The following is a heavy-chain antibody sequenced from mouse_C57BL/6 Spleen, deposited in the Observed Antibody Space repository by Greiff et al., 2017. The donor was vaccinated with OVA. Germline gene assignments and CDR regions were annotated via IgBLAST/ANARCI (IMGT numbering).Heavy chain of an antibody. CDR2: IDPADGET. D-gene: IGHD1-3*01. CDR1: GFTITDYY. V-gene: IGHV14-2*01. CDR3: AREYNYWDFDV. Sequence: VQLQQSGAELVMPGASVKLSCKASGFTITDYYMHWVKQRTEQGLEWIGMIDPADGETKYAQKFQGKATITADTSSNTAYLQLSSLTSEDTAVYCAAREYNYWDFDVWGTGTTLTVSS. J-gene: IGHJ1*03.